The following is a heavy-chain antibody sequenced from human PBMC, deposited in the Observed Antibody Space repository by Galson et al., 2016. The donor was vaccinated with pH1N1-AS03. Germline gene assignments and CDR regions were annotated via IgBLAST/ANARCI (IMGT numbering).Heavy chain of an antibody. CDR2: IIPIFGTA. Sequence: SVKVSCKASGGTFNSYAISWVRQAPGQGLEWMGGIIPIFGTANNAQKFQGRVTISADESTRIAYMELSSLRSEDTAVYYCASDGEYSNSSPIDYFDYWGQGTLVTVSS. CDR1: GGTFNSYA. CDR3: ASDGEYSNSSPIDYFDY. V-gene: IGHV1-69*13. J-gene: IGHJ4*02. D-gene: IGHD4-11*01.